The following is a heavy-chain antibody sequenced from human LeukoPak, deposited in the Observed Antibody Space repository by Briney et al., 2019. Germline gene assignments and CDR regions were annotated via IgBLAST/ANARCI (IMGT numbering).Heavy chain of an antibody. Sequence: ASVKVSCKASGYTFTSYYMHWVRQAPGQGLEWMGIINPSGGSTSYAQKFQGRVTITADKSTSTAYMELSSLRSEDTAVCYCARDLLEAATTVTYYYYGMDVWGQGTTVTVSS. CDR3: ARDLLEAATTVTYYYYGMDV. CDR2: INPSGGST. J-gene: IGHJ6*02. D-gene: IGHD4-17*01. CDR1: GYTFTSYY. V-gene: IGHV1-46*01.